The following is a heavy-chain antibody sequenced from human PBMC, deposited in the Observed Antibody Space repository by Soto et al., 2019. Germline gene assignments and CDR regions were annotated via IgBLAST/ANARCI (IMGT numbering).Heavy chain of an antibody. D-gene: IGHD3-22*01. CDR1: GGSISSGGYY. Sequence: SETLSLTCTVSGGSISSGGYYWSWIRQHPGKGLEWIGYIYYSGSTYYNPSLKSRVTISVDTSKNQFSLKLSSVTAADTAVYYCARGLTYYYDSSGYHFDYWGQGTLVTVSS. CDR2: IYYSGST. J-gene: IGHJ4*02. CDR3: ARGLTYYYDSSGYHFDY. V-gene: IGHV4-31*03.